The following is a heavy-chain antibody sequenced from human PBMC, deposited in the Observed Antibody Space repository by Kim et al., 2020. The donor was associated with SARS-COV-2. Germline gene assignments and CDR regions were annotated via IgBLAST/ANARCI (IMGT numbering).Heavy chain of an antibody. CDR3: ARDAKRHYYDSSGYGAFDV. V-gene: IGHV3-23*01. D-gene: IGHD3-22*01. CDR1: GFSFSTYA. Sequence: GGSLRLSCEASGFSFSTYAMNWVRQAPGKGLQWVSGVSASGSRTYYAASVKGRFTISRDKSKNILYLQMSSLRVEDTAVYYCARDAKRHYYDSSGYGAFDVGGKGT. J-gene: IGHJ3*01. CDR2: VSASGSRT.